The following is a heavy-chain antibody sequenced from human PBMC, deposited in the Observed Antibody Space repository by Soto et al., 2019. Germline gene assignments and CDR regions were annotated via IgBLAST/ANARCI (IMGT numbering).Heavy chain of an antibody. CDR2: ISATGGGT. V-gene: IGHV3-23*01. CDR3: AKDRRAGGNSAFYFDF. Sequence: GGSLRLSCAASGFKFSNYAMRWVRQAPGKGLEWVSLISATGGGTYYADSVKGRFTISRDNSHNTLYLQVHSLTAEDTAVYYCAKDRRAGGNSAFYFDFWGQGGQVTVSS. J-gene: IGHJ4*02. D-gene: IGHD3-16*01. CDR1: GFKFSNYA.